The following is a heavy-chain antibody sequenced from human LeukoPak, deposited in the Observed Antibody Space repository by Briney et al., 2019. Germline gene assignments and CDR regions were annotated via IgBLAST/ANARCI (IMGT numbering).Heavy chain of an antibody. Sequence: KPSETLSLTCTVSGGSISSSSYYWGWIRQPPGKGLEWIGSIYYSGSTYYNPSFRSRVTISVDMSKTQFSLKVNSVTAADTAVYYCARVNTTGRNLFMRYWGQGTLVTVSS. J-gene: IGHJ4*02. CDR1: GGSISSSSYY. CDR3: ARVNTTGRNLFMRY. D-gene: IGHD1-1*01. CDR2: IYYSGST. V-gene: IGHV4-39*07.